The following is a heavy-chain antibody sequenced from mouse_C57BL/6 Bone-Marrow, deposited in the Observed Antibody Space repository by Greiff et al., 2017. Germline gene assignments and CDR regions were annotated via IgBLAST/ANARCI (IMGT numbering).Heavy chain of an antibody. Sequence: VQLQQSGAELVRPGASVKLSCTASGFNIKDDYMHWVKQRPEQGLEWIGWIDPENGDTEYASKFQGKATITADTSSTTAYLQLSSLTSEDTAVYYCTTETTVVAPYYAMDYWGQGTSVTVSS. J-gene: IGHJ4*01. V-gene: IGHV14-4*01. CDR2: IDPENGDT. D-gene: IGHD1-1*01. CDR1: GFNIKDDY. CDR3: TTETTVVAPYYAMDY.